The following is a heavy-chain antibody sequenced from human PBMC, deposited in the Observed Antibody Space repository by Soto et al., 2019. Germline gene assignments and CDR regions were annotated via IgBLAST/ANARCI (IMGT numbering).Heavy chain of an antibody. CDR1: GFTFSSYG. Sequence: GGSLRLSCAASGFTFSSYGMHWVRQAPGKGLEWVAVISYDGSNKYYADSVKGRFTISRDNSKNTLYLQMNSLRAEDTAVYYCAKDRVAARRGIFDYWGQGTLVTVSS. CDR3: AKDRVAARRGIFDY. CDR2: ISYDGSNK. V-gene: IGHV3-30*18. D-gene: IGHD6-6*01. J-gene: IGHJ4*02.